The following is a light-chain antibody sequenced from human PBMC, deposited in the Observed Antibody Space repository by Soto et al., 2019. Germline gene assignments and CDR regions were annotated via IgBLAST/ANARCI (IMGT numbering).Light chain of an antibody. CDR2: AAS. CDR1: QSISSY. V-gene: IGKV1-39*01. J-gene: IGKJ3*01. Sequence: DIQMAQSPSSLSASVGDRVTITCGASQSISSYLTWYQQKQRKAPTLLIYAASSLQSGVPSRFSGSGSGTDFTLTISSLQPEDFATDYCQQRYTTPRTFGPGT. CDR3: QQRYTTPRT.